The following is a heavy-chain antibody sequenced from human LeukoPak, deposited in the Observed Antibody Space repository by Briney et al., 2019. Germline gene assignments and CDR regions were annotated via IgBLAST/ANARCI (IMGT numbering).Heavy chain of an antibody. CDR1: GFTFNTYG. CDR3: ARVPIGGASAWFDP. Sequence: GGSLRLSCAASGFTFNTYGMHWVRQAPGKGLEWVAVIWYDGSKIYYADSVKGRFTISRDNSKNSLYLQMNSLRDEDTAVYYCARVPIGGASAWFDPWGQGTLVTVSS. J-gene: IGHJ5*02. D-gene: IGHD1-26*01. CDR2: IWYDGSKI. V-gene: IGHV3-33*01.